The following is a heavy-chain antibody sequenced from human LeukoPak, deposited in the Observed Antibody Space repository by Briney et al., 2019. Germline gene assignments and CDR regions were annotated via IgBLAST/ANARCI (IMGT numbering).Heavy chain of an antibody. D-gene: IGHD3-22*01. CDR2: ISGSGGST. J-gene: IGHJ6*03. CDR1: GFTFSSYA. Sequence: GGSLRLSCAASGFTFSSYAMSWVRQAPGKGLEWVSAISGSGGSTYYADSVKGRFTISRDDSKNTLYLQMNSLRAEDTAVYYCAGYYDSSGYSMSGYYYYYMDVWGKGTTVTVSS. V-gene: IGHV3-23*01. CDR3: AGYYDSSGYSMSGYYYYYMDV.